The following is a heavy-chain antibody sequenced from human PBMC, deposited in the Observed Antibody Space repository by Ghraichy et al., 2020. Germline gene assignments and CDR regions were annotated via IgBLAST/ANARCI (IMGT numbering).Heavy chain of an antibody. CDR1: GFTFSSYG. CDR2: ISYDGSNK. J-gene: IGHJ4*02. V-gene: IGHV3-30*18. D-gene: IGHD3-22*01. CDR3: AKSRTLYYYDSSGYFTSPFDY. Sequence: GGSLRLSCAASGFTFSSYGMHWVRQAPGKGLEWVAVISYDGSNKYYADSVKGRFTISRDNSKNTLYLQMNSLRAEDTAVYYCAKSRTLYYYDSSGYFTSPFDYWGQGTLVTVSS.